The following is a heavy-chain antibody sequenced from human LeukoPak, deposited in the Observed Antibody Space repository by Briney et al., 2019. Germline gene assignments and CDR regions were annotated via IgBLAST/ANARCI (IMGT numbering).Heavy chain of an antibody. V-gene: IGHV1-2*02. D-gene: IGHD2-2*02. Sequence: EASVKVSCKASGYTFTGYYMHWVRQAPGQGLEWMGWINPNSGGTNYAQKFQGRVTMTRDTSISTAYMELSRLRSDDTAVYYCGRDVEDCSSTSCYSRYDAFDTWGQGTMVTVSS. J-gene: IGHJ3*02. CDR1: GYTFTGYY. CDR2: INPNSGGT. CDR3: GRDVEDCSSTSCYSRYDAFDT.